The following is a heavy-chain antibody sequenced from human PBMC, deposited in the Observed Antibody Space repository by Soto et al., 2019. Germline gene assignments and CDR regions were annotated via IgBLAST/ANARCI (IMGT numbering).Heavy chain of an antibody. J-gene: IGHJ4*02. CDR3: AKMVGATLVDY. Sequence: QVQLQESGPGLVKPSGTLSLTCTVSGASISSTSSGDWWTWVRQPPGKGLEWIGEIHHSGSTNYNPSVQGRVTVSVDESKNQFSLRLSSVTAADTAVYYCAKMVGATLVDYWGQGTLVTVSS. CDR1: GASISSTSSGDW. V-gene: IGHV4-4*02. CDR2: IHHSGST. D-gene: IGHD1-26*01.